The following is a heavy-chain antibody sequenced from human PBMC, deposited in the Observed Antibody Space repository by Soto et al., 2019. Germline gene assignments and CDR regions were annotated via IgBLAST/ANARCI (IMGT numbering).Heavy chain of an antibody. Sequence: PGGSLRLSCAASGFTFSSYAMHWVRQAPGKGLEWVAVISYDGSNKYYADSVKGRFTISRDNSKNTLYLQMNSLRAEDTAVYYCARDRTTADLDPWGQGTLVTVSS. D-gene: IGHD4-4*01. V-gene: IGHV3-30-3*01. CDR1: GFTFSSYA. J-gene: IGHJ5*02. CDR2: ISYDGSNK. CDR3: ARDRTTADLDP.